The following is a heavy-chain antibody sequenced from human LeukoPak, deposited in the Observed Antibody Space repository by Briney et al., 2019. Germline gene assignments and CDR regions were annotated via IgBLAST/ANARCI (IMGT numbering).Heavy chain of an antibody. CDR3: ATNPHSGSWG. CDR1: GFTFSSYS. D-gene: IGHD1-26*01. V-gene: IGHV3-48*02. J-gene: IGHJ3*01. Sequence: PGGSLRLSCAASGFTFSSYSMNWVRQAPGKGLECISYISGSSTTIYYADSVKGRFTISRDNAKNSLYLQMNSLRDEDTAVYYCATNPHSGSWGWGQGTMVTVSS. CDR2: ISGSSTTI.